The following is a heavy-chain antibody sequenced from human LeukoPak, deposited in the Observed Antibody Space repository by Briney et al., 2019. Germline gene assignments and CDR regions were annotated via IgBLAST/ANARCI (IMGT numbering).Heavy chain of an antibody. V-gene: IGHV5-51*01. CDR3: ARRSPYSASYYFDY. Sequence: GESLEISCKVSRYSFTTYWIGWVRQMPGYGLEWMGIIYVGDSDTRYSPSFQGQVTISADKSISTAYLEWSSLKASDTAMYYCARRSPYSASYYFDYWGQGTLVTVSS. CDR1: RYSFTTYW. CDR2: IYVGDSDT. D-gene: IGHD1-26*01. J-gene: IGHJ4*02.